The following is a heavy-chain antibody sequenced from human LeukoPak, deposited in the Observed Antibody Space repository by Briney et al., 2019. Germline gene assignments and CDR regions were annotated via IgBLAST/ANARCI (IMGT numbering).Heavy chain of an antibody. CDR1: GGTFSSYA. J-gene: IGHJ4*02. Sequence: ASVKVSCKASGGTFSSYAISWVRQAPGQGLEWMGGIIPIFGTASYAQKFQGRVTITTDESTSTAYMELSSLRSEDTAVYYCARVMSAPLYCSSTSCYTTSGAFDYWGQGTLVTVSS. V-gene: IGHV1-69*05. D-gene: IGHD2-2*02. CDR2: IIPIFGTA. CDR3: ARVMSAPLYCSSTSCYTTSGAFDY.